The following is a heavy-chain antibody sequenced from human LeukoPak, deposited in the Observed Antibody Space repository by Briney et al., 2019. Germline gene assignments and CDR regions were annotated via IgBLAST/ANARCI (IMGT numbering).Heavy chain of an antibody. D-gene: IGHD1-20*01. CDR2: ISSSSSTI. J-gene: IGHJ4*02. CDR3: AREGNWKRFDY. CDR1: GFTFSSYS. Sequence: GGSLRLSCAASGFTFSSYSMNWVRLAPGKGLEWVSYISSSSSTIYYADSVKGRFTISRDNAKNSLYLQMNSLRAEDTAVYYCAREGNWKRFDYWGQGTLVTVSS. V-gene: IGHV3-48*01.